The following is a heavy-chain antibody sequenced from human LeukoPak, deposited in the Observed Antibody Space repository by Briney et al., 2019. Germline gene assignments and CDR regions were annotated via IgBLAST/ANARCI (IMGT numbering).Heavy chain of an antibody. CDR2: IYTSGST. V-gene: IGHV4-61*02. D-gene: IGHD3-10*01. CDR1: GGSISSGSYY. J-gene: IGHJ5*01. Sequence: ASQTLSLTCTVSGGSISSGSYYWSWIRQPAGKGLEWIGRIYTSGSTNYNPSLKSRVTISVDTSKNQFFLKLSSVTAADTAVYYCASRVYGLGSFDYWGQGTLVTVSS. CDR3: ASRVYGLGSFDY.